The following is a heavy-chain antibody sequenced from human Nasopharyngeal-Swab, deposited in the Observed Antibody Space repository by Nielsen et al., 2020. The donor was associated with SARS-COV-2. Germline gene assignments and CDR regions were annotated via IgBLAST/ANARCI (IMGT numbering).Heavy chain of an antibody. D-gene: IGHD3-16*02. Sequence: ARQMPGKGLEWVAVISFDGNTKHYADSVEGRFTISRDNSKNTLFLQMSSLRAEDTAVYFCAKEMPGYSGPGRYNCYFDSWGQGAQVTVSS. V-gene: IGHV3-30*18. J-gene: IGHJ4*02. CDR2: ISFDGNTK. CDR3: AKEMPGYSGPGRYNCYFDS.